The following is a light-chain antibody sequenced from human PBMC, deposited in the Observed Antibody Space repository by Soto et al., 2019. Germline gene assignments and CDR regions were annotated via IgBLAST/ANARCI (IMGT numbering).Light chain of an antibody. CDR2: AAS. V-gene: IGKV1-27*01. CDR3: QHYHSPPFT. CDR1: QGISNY. Sequence: DIQMTQSPSSLSAFVGDSVTFTCRASQGISNYLAWYHQKPGKVPKLLVYAASTLQSGVPSRFSGSGSGTEFTLTISSLQPEDVGTYYCQHYHSPPFTFGPGTKLEIK. J-gene: IGKJ3*01.